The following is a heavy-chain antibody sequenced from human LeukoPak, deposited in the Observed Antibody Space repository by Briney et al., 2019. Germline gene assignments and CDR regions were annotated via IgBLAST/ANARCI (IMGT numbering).Heavy chain of an antibody. Sequence: SQTLSLTCAISGDSVSSKIAAWNWIRQSPSRGLERLGRTYYSYKWYNDFPVSVKRRITINPGTSKTQFAMEMSSVTLEDTGVYYCARDKYCSDLDGSSLGYNGMDVWGQGTMVTVSS. CDR3: ARDKYCSDLDGSSLGYNGMDV. D-gene: IGHD2-15*01. V-gene: IGHV6-1*01. CDR2: TYYSYKWYN. J-gene: IGHJ6*02. CDR1: GDSVSSKIAA.